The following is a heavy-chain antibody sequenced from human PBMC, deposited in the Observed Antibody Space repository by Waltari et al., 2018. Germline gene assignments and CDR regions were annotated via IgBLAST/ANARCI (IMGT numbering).Heavy chain of an antibody. CDR2: ISWNSGSI. CDR1: GFHLCDLC. J-gene: IGHJ3*02. CDR3: AKDYTVTPTYAFDI. Sequence: VELVGSGGGLVQPGRFLRPPRATPGFHLCDLCNPLVRQGPGDGLGVAPGKGLEWVSGISWNSGSIGYADSVKGRFTISRDNAKNSLYLQMNSLRAEDTALYYCAKDYTVTPTYAFDIWGQGTMVTVSS. V-gene: IGHV3-9*01. D-gene: IGHD4-17*01.